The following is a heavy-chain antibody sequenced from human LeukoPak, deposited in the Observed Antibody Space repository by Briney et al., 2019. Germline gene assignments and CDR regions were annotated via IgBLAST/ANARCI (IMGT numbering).Heavy chain of an antibody. V-gene: IGHV3-64*04. D-gene: IGHD1-26*01. CDR3: AREVGATIYFDY. Sequence: GGSLRLSCAASGFTFGSYHLHWVRQAPGRGLEYVSGITPNGGSTYYADSVKGRFTISRDNAKNSLYLQMNSLRAEDTAVYHCAREVGATIYFDYWGQGILVTVSS. J-gene: IGHJ4*02. CDR2: ITPNGGST. CDR1: GFTFGSYH.